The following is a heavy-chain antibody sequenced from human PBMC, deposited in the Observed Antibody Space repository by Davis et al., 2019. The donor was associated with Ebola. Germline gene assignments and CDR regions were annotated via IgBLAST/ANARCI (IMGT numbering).Heavy chain of an antibody. CDR3: ARGARDIVVVVAATPFDY. CDR1: GYTFTSYY. CDR2: INPSGGST. J-gene: IGHJ4*02. D-gene: IGHD2-15*01. V-gene: IGHV1-46*01. Sequence: AAPVKVSCKASGYTFTSYYMHWVRQAPGQGLEWMGIINPSGGSTSYAQKFQGRVTMTRNTSTSTVYMELSSLRSEDTAVYYCARGARDIVVVVAATPFDYWGQGTLVTVSS.